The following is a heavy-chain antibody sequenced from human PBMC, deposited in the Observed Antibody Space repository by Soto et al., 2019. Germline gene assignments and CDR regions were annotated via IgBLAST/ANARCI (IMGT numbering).Heavy chain of an antibody. D-gene: IGHD3-22*01. CDR3: ARQIYDSDTGPNFQYYFDS. CDR2: IDPSDSQT. V-gene: IGHV5-10-1*01. Sequence: GASLKISCQGSGYSFAGYWITWVRQKPGKGLEWMGRIDPSDSQTYYSPSFRGHVTISVTKSITTVFLQWSSLRASDTAMYYCARQIYDSDTGPNFQYYFDSWGQGTPVTVSS. CDR1: GYSFAGYW. J-gene: IGHJ4*02.